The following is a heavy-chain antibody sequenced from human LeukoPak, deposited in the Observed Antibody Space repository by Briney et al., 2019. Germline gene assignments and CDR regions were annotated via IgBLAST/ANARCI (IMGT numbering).Heavy chain of an antibody. Sequence: SSETLSLTCAVYGGSFSGYYWSWIRQPPGKGLEWIGEINHSGSTNYNPSLKSRVTISVDTSKNQFSLKLSSVTAADTAVYYCARENYYDSSGYYDYWGQGTLATVSS. V-gene: IGHV4-34*01. J-gene: IGHJ4*02. D-gene: IGHD3-22*01. CDR1: GGSFSGYY. CDR3: ARENYYDSSGYYDY. CDR2: INHSGST.